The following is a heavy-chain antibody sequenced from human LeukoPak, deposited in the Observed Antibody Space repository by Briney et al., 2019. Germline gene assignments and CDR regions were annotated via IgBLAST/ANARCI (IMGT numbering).Heavy chain of an antibody. Sequence: SQTLSLTCAISGDSVSSNNVAWNWIRQSPSRGLEWLGRTYYRSKWYNDYAVSVRSRIIINPDTSKNQFSLQLNSVTPDDTAVYFCARDGPMYYFDSWGQGTLVIVSS. D-gene: IGHD3-10*02. V-gene: IGHV6-1*01. CDR1: GDSVSSNNVA. CDR3: ARDGPMYYFDS. CDR2: TYYRSKWYN. J-gene: IGHJ4*02.